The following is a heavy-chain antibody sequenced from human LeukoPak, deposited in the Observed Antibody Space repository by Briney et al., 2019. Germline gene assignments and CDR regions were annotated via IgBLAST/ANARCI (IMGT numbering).Heavy chain of an antibody. D-gene: IGHD6-19*01. V-gene: IGHV1-18*01. CDR3: ARDRGIAVAGRREFDY. CDR2: ISAYNGNT. J-gene: IGHJ4*02. Sequence: ASVKVSCKASGYTFTSYGISCVRQAPGQGLEWMGWISAYNGNTNYAQKLQGRVTMTTDTSTSTAYMELRSLRSGDTAVYYCARDRGIAVAGRREFDYWGQGTLVTVSS. CDR1: GYTFTSYG.